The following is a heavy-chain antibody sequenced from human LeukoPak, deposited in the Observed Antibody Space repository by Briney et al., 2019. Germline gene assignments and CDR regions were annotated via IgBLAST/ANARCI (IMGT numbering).Heavy chain of an antibody. V-gene: IGHV1-18*01. Sequence: ASVKVSCKASGYTFTSYGISWVRQAPGQGLEWMGWISAYNGNTNYAQKLQGRVTMTTDTSTSTAYMELRSLRSDDTALYYCAKCRGPGYSSSWSDYYFDYWGQGTLVTVSS. CDR1: GYTFTSYG. CDR3: AKCRGPGYSSSWSDYYFDY. J-gene: IGHJ4*02. CDR2: ISAYNGNT. D-gene: IGHD6-13*01.